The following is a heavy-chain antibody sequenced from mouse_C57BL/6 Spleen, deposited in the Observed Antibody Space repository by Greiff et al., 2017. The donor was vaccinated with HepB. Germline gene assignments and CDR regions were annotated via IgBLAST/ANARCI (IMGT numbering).Heavy chain of an antibody. V-gene: IGHV10-3*01. CDR2: IRSKSSNYAT. Sequence: EVQGVESGGGLVQPKGSLKLSCAASGFTFNTYAMHWVRQAPGKGLEWVARIRSKSSNYATYYADSVKDRFTISRDDSQSMLYLQMNNLKTEDTAMYYCVRDNLYYGYDWFAYWGQGTLVTVSA. J-gene: IGHJ3*01. CDR1: GFTFNTYA. CDR3: VRDNLYYGYDWFAY. D-gene: IGHD2-2*01.